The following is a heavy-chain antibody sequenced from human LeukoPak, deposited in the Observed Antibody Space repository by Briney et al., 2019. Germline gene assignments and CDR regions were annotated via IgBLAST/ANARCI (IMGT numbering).Heavy chain of an antibody. D-gene: IGHD2-2*01. CDR2: ISNSASII. V-gene: IGHV3-11*01. CDR3: ARDPVPAAMREYYYYYYMDV. Sequence: PGGSLRLSCAASGFTFSDYYMSWIRQAPGKGLEWVSYISNSASIIYYADSVKGRFTISRDNAKNSLYLQMNSLRAEDTAVYYCARDPVPAAMREYYYYYYMDVWGKGTTVTISS. CDR1: GFTFSDYY. J-gene: IGHJ6*03.